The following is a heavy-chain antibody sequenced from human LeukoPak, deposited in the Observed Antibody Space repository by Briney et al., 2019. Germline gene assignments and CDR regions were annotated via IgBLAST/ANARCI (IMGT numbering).Heavy chain of an antibody. CDR2: IYVTGNS. D-gene: IGHD3-16*02. J-gene: IGHJ6*03. CDR3: TRHIGGGIEDMDV. V-gene: IGHV4-59*08. CDR1: GDSICTYS. Sequence: SETPSHTCTVSGDSICTYSWCWGPPSPREGLGWYWYIYVTGNSYNPSPHTRLTSSRDTSRDQFFLKMSSVTAAGTAVYYCTRHIGGGIEDMDVWGKGTRVTVSS.